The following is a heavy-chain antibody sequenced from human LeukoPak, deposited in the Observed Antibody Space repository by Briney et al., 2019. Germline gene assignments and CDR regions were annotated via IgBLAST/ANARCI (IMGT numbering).Heavy chain of an antibody. V-gene: IGHV1-18*01. CDR1: GYTFTSYG. J-gene: IGHJ4*02. D-gene: IGHD3-10*01. CDR2: ISAYNDNT. CDR3: AIFRGVNQAFDY. Sequence: ASMKVSCKASGYTFTSYGISWVRQAPGQGLEWMGWISAYNDNTNYAQKLQGRVTMTTDTSTSTAYMELRSLRSDDTAVYYCAIFRGVNQAFDYWGQGTLVTVSS.